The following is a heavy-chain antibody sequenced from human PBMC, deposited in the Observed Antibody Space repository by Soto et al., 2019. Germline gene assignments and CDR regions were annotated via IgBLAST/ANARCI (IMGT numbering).Heavy chain of an antibody. CDR1: GFTFSDSV. J-gene: IGHJ4*02. Sequence: EVQLVESGGGLVQPGGSLKLSCAASGFTFSDSVIHWVRQASGKRLEWVGRIRAKTNNYATAYTASVKGRFSISRDDSKSMAYLQMGSRQTEDTAVYYCARHTDYYDSSGYWGWGLGTLVTVSS. CDR3: ARHTDYYDSSGYWG. CDR2: IRAKTNNYAT. D-gene: IGHD3-22*01. V-gene: IGHV3-73*02.